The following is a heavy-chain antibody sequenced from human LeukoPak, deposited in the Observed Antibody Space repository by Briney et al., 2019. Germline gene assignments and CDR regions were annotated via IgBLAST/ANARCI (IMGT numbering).Heavy chain of an antibody. CDR1: GYSFTSYW. CDR3: ARLGRDYYGSGARGY. CDR2: IYPGDSDT. J-gene: IGHJ4*02. D-gene: IGHD3-10*01. V-gene: IGHV5-51*01. Sequence: GESLKISCQGSGYSFTSYWIGWVRQMPGKGLEWMGIIYPGDSDTRYSPSFQGQVTISADRSISTAYLQWSSLKASDTAMYYCARLGRDYYGSGARGYWGQGTLVTVSS.